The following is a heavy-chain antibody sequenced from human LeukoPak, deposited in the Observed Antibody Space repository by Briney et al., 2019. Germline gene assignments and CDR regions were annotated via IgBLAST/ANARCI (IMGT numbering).Heavy chain of an antibody. V-gene: IGHV3-7*05. CDR2: IKQDGSVN. J-gene: IGHJ5*02. CDR3: ARASNPWLQLT. CDR1: GFTFSNYW. Sequence: GGSLRLSCAASGFTFSNYWMIWVRQAPGKGLEWVGNIKQDGSVNRYADSVRGRFTVSRDNAQTSLYLQMNSLRAEDTAVYYCARASNPWLQLTWGQGTLVTVSS. D-gene: IGHD5-24*01.